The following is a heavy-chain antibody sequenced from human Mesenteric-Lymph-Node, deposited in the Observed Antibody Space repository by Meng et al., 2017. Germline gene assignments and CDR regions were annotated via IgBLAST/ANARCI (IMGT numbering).Heavy chain of an antibody. V-gene: IGHV4-30-4*01. CDR2: IYNSGST. CDR1: GGYISSSNYY. CDR3: ARGQKGYFDL. Sequence: QRHLQLGRAGLVNPSHALSLTCTVSGGYISSSNYYWSWIGQPPGKGLEWSGHIYNSGSTYYNPSLKSRITISVDTSKNQFSLKLSSVTAADTAVYYCARGQKGYFDLWGRGTLVTVSS. J-gene: IGHJ2*01.